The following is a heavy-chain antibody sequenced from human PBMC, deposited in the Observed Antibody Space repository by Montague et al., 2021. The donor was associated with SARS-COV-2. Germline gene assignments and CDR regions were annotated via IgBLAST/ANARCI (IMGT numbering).Heavy chain of an antibody. CDR1: GGSISSYY. D-gene: IGHD3-22*01. V-gene: IGHV4-59*01. J-gene: IGHJ3*02. CDR3: SRGGYYDYAFDI. CDR2: SYNSGST. Sequence: SETLSLTCTVSGGSISSYYWCWIWQPPGKGLEWIGYSYNSGSTNYNSSHKSRVTILVDTSKTQFSLMLSSVTAADTAVYYCSRGGYYDYAFDIWGQGTMVTVSS.